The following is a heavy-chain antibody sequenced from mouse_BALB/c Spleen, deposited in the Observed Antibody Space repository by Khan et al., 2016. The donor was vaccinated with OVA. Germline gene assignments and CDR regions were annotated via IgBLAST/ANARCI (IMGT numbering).Heavy chain of an antibody. CDR2: ISYSGST. CDR1: GYSITSDYA. J-gene: IGHJ1*01. D-gene: IGHD1-1*01. V-gene: IGHV3-2*02. CDR3: ARRYYYGHWYFDV. Sequence: EVQLQESGPGLAKPSQSLSLTCTVTGYSITSDYAWNWIRQFPGNKLEWMGYISYSGSTGYNPSLKSRLSITRDTSNNQFFLQLNSVTTEDTATYYCARRYYYGHWYFDVWGAGTTVTVSS.